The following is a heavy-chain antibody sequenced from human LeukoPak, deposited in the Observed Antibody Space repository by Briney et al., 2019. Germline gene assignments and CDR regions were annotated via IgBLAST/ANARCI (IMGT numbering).Heavy chain of an antibody. CDR3: ASLNYDILTGSYYFDY. CDR2: ISDSSSYT. Sequence: GGSLRLSCAASGFTFSDYYMSWIRQAPGKGLEWVSYISDSSSYTKYADSVKGRFTISRDNAKNSLYLQMNSLRAKDTAVYYCASLNYDILTGSYYFDYWGQGTLVTISS. D-gene: IGHD3-9*01. V-gene: IGHV3-11*03. J-gene: IGHJ4*02. CDR1: GFTFSDYY.